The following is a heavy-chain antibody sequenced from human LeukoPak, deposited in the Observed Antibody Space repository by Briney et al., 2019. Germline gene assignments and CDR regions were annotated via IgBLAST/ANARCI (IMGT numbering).Heavy chain of an antibody. CDR3: VKDVSYYDSSGYSMVFDY. D-gene: IGHD3-22*01. V-gene: IGHV3-64D*06. CDR1: GFTFSSYA. CDR2: ISSNGGST. Sequence: PGGSLRLSCSASGFTFSSYAMHWVRQAPGKGLEYVSAISSNGGSTYYADSVEGRFTISRDNSKHTLYLQMSSLRAEEAAVYYCVKDVSYYDSSGYSMVFDYWGQGTLVTVSS. J-gene: IGHJ4*02.